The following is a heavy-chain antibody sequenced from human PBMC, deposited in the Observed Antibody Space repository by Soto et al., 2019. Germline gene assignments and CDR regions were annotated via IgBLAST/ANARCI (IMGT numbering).Heavy chain of an antibody. CDR2: VSTYDGNT. D-gene: IGHD2-21*01. V-gene: IGHV1-18*01. CDR1: GYRFSRYG. CDR3: ARDEEDANLMIVVLPGDY. J-gene: IGHJ4*02. Sequence: QVQLVQSGGEVKEPGASVKVSCKASGYRFSRYGINWVRQAPGQGLEWMGWVSTYDGNTQYAQKIQGRITMTTDTSTNTVYLELRSLTSDDTAVYYCARDEEDANLMIVVLPGDYWGQGTLVSVSS.